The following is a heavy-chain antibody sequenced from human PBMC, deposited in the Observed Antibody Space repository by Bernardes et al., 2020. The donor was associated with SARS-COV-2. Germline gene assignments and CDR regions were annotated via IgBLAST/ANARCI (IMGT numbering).Heavy chain of an antibody. J-gene: IGHJ4*02. CDR3: TTGAEIYYDSSGFSYYFDF. CDR2: IKRKTDGGTT. V-gene: IGHV3-15*07. CDR1: GFTFSNAW. Sequence: GGSLRLSCAASGFTFSNAWMNWVRQAPGKGLEWVGHIKRKTDGGTTDYAAPVKARFTISGDDSKNTMYLQMNSLKTEDTAVYYCTTGAEIYYDSSGFSYYFDFWGQGTLVTVSS. D-gene: IGHD3-22*01.